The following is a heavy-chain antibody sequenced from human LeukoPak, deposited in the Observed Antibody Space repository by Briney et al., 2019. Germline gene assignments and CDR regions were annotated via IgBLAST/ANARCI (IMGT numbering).Heavy chain of an antibody. CDR3: ARQTEPDYKTSGWYFDL. CDR1: GYSISSGYY. V-gene: IGHV4-38-2*02. Sequence: SETLSLTCTVSGYSISSGYYWGWIRQPPGKGLEWIGSIYHSGSTYHNPSLRSRVTISIDTSKNQFSLKLTSATAADTAVYYCARQTEPDYKTSGWYFDLWGRGTLVTVSS. J-gene: IGHJ2*01. D-gene: IGHD1-14*01. CDR2: IYHSGST.